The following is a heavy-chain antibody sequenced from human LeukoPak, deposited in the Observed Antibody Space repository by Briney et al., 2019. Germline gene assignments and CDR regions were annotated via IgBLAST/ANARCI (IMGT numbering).Heavy chain of an antibody. J-gene: IGHJ4*02. Sequence: GRSLRPSCAASAFTFANYWIASARHAPRKGRGWVDNNNQDESHRYSGDSVKGRFNISRDNAKHSLYLQMNSLRAEDTAVYYCAKWRWQQSEFEYWGQGTLVTVSS. CDR2: NNQDESHR. D-gene: IGHD5-24*01. CDR3: AKWRWQQSEFEY. CDR1: AFTFANYW. V-gene: IGHV3-7*01.